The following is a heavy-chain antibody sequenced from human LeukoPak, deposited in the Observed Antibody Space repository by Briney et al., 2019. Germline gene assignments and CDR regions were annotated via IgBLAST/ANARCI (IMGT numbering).Heavy chain of an antibody. D-gene: IGHD1-14*01. CDR2: IYPGDSDT. V-gene: IGHV5-51*03. Sequence: KPGESLKISCKGSGFDFTTYWIGWVRQMPGKGLEWMGIIYPGDSDTKYSPSFQGQVTISVDKSISTAYLQWSSLKASDTAIYYCARRNDFDYWGQGTLVTVSS. J-gene: IGHJ4*02. CDR3: ARRNDFDY. CDR1: GFDFTTYW.